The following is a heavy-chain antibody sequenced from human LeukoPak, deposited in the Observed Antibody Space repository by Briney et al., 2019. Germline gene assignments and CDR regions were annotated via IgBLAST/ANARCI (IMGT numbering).Heavy chain of an antibody. CDR1: GGTFSSYA. CDR2: IIPIFVTA. D-gene: IGHD6-6*01. V-gene: IGHV1-69*13. Sequence: SVKVSCKASGGTFSSYAISWVRQAPGQGLEWVGGIIPIFVTANYAQKFQGRVTITADESTSTAYMELSSLRSEDAAVYYCARLPLRSIAVGYYGMDVWGQGTTVTVSS. CDR3: ARLPLRSIAVGYYGMDV. J-gene: IGHJ6*02.